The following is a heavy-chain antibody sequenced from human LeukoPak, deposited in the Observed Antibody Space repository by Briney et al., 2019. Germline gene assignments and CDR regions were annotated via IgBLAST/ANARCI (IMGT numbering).Heavy chain of an antibody. D-gene: IGHD6-19*01. CDR2: IYYSGST. V-gene: IGHV4-61*01. CDR1: GGSVSSGSYY. CDR3: ARDASAVAGTPYWYFDL. J-gene: IGHJ2*01. Sequence: PSETLSLTCTVSGGSVSSGSYYWSWIRQPPGKGLKWIGYIYYSGSTNYNPSLKSRVTISVDTSKNQFSLKLSSVTAADTAVYYCARDASAVAGTPYWYFDLWGRGTLVTVSS.